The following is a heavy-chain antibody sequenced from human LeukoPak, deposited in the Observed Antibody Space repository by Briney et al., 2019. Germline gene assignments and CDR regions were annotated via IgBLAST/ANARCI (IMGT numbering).Heavy chain of an antibody. CDR2: IYSGGST. Sequence: GGSLRLSCAASGFTVSSNYMSWVRQAPGKGLEWVSVIYSGGSTYYADSVKGRFTISRDNSKNTLYLQMNSLRAEDTAVYYCARKEFYYYGMDVWGQGTTVTVSS. CDR3: ARKEFYYYGMDV. V-gene: IGHV3-53*01. D-gene: IGHD3-10*01. J-gene: IGHJ6*02. CDR1: GFTVSSNY.